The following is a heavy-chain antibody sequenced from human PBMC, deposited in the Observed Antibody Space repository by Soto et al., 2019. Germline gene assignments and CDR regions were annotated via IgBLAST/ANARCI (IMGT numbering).Heavy chain of an antibody. CDR3: AKDRDYPRDYFHY. D-gene: IGHD3-10*01. CDR1: GFTFNNYG. V-gene: IGHV3-33*03. CDR2: IWYDGSQT. J-gene: IGHJ4*02. Sequence: QEQLVESGGGVVQPGRSLRLSCAASGFTFNNYGMHWVRQTPAKGLEWVAVIWYDGSQTRYADSVKGRFTISRDFSKNTVFLHMDSLRAEDTAVYYCAKDRDYPRDYFHYWGQGTLVTVSS.